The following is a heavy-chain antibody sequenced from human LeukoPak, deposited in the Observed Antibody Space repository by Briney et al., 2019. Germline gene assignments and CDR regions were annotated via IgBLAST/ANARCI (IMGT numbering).Heavy chain of an antibody. CDR2: IKEDGSEK. Sequence: GGSLRLSCVGSGFTFSSTWMSRVRQAPGKGLEWVARIKEDGSEKYYVDSVKGRFTISRDNAKNSLYLEMNSLRPEDTAVYYCARGGSRYLAHWGQGTLVTVSS. J-gene: IGHJ5*02. CDR1: GFTFSSTW. D-gene: IGHD3-16*02. CDR3: ARGGSRYLAH. V-gene: IGHV3-7*04.